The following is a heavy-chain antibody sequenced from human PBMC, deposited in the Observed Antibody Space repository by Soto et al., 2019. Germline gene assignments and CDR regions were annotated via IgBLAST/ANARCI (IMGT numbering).Heavy chain of an antibody. CDR1: GYTLTDNY. D-gene: IGHD4-4*01. CDR2: INPNGGT. Sequence: QVQLVQSGAEVKMPVASVKVSCKASGYTLTDNYMHCGREAPGQGLEWMGWINPNGGTNYAQKFQGRVTITRDTSISTAYMELSRLRSDDTAVYYCARSLTTRTPLLDYWGQGTLVTVSS. V-gene: IGHV1-2*02. CDR3: ARSLTTRTPLLDY. J-gene: IGHJ4*02.